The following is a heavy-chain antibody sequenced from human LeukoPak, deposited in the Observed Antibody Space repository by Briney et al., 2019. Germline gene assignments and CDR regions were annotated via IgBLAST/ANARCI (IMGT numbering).Heavy chain of an antibody. D-gene: IGHD1-7*01. CDR3: ARQNFALNWFDP. V-gene: IGHV4-34*01. J-gene: IGHJ5*02. Sequence: SETLSLTCAVYGGSFSGYYWSWIRQPPGKGLEWIGEINHSGSTNYNPSLKSRVTISVDTSKNQLSLKLSSVTAADTAVYYCARQNFALNWFDPWGQGTLVTVSS. CDR2: INHSGST. CDR1: GGSFSGYY.